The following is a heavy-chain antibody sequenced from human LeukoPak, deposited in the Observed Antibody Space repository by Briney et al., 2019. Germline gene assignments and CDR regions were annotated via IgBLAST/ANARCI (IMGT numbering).Heavy chain of an antibody. CDR1: GYTFTSYG. CDR2: IIPILGIA. CDR3: AREDLIIAAAGIDY. D-gene: IGHD6-13*01. V-gene: IGHV1-69*04. J-gene: IGHJ4*02. Sequence: GASVKVSCKASGYTFTSYGISWVRQAPGQGLEWMGRIIPILGIANYAQKFQGRVTITADKSTSTAYMELSSLRSEDTAVYYCAREDLIIAAAGIDYWGQGTLVTVSS.